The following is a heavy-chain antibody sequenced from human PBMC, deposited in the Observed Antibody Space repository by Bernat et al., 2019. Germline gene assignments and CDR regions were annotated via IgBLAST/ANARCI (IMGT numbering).Heavy chain of an antibody. Sequence: QVQLVQSGAEVKKPGASVKVSCKASGYTFTSYGISWVRQAPGQGLEWMGWISAYNGNTNYAQKLQGRVTMATDTSTSTADRELRSRRSDDTAVYYCAREVRPTLGAGKWIYGMDVWGQGTTVTVS. CDR3: AREVRPTLGAGKWIYGMDV. J-gene: IGHJ6*02. CDR2: ISAYNGNT. CDR1: GYTFTSYG. V-gene: IGHV1-18*01. D-gene: IGHD6-19*01.